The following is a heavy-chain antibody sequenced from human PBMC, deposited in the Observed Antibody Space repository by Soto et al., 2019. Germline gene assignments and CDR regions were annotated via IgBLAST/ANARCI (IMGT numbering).Heavy chain of an antibody. D-gene: IGHD2-15*01. CDR3: ARVGCNNGACYGGFGP. Sequence: SETLSLTCTVSGGSISSYYWSWIRQPPGKGLEWIGYIYYSGSTNYNPSLKSRVTISVDTSKNQFSLTLSSVTAADTAMYYCARVGCNNGACYGGFGPWGRGALVTVSS. CDR1: GGSISSYY. V-gene: IGHV4-59*12. CDR2: IYYSGST. J-gene: IGHJ5*02.